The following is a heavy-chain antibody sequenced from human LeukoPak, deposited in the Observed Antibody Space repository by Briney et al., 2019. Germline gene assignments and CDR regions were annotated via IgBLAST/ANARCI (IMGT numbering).Heavy chain of an antibody. CDR3: AKSRGMDYYDSGGYYPFDY. CDR2: ISGSGGST. V-gene: IGHV3-23*01. J-gene: IGHJ4*02. Sequence: GGSLRLSCAASGFTFSSYAMSWVRQAPGKGLEWVSAISGSGGSTYYADSVKGRFTISRDNSKNTLYLQMNSLRAEDTAVYYCAKSRGMDYYDSGGYYPFDYWGQGTLVTVSS. CDR1: GFTFSSYA. D-gene: IGHD3-22*01.